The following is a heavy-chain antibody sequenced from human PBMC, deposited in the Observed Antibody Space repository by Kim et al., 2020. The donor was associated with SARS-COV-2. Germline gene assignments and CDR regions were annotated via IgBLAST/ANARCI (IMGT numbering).Heavy chain of an antibody. Sequence: GQQWIVSHQYSQSTDHTPSLKDRVAISVDTAKHLFSLKLSSVTAADTAVYYCARHSRRWLLLQPYYFDYWGQGTLVTVSS. J-gene: IGHJ4*02. D-gene: IGHD5-12*01. V-gene: IGHV4-30-2*03. CDR2: HQYSQST. CDR3: ARHSRRWLLLQPYYFDY.